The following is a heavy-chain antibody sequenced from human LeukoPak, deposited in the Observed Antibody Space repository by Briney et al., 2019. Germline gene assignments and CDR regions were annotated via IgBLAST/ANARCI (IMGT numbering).Heavy chain of an antibody. CDR1: GFTFSNAW. CDR3: TITPGEYTSGWYAVDY. V-gene: IGHV3-15*07. D-gene: IGHD6-19*01. Sequence: GGSLRLSCAASGFTFSNAWINWVRQAPGKGLEWVGRIKSKTDGGTTDYAAPVKGRFTISRDDSQNTLYLQMNSLQTEDTAVYYCTITPGEYTSGWYAVDYWGQGTLVTVSS. J-gene: IGHJ4*02. CDR2: IKSKTDGGTT.